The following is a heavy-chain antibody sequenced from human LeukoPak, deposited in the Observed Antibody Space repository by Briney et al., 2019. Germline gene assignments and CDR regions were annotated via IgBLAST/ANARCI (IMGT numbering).Heavy chain of an antibody. CDR3: ARSISLDYVWGSYPLDY. D-gene: IGHD3-16*02. V-gene: IGHV3-30*07. J-gene: IGHJ4*02. CDR1: GFTFSTYA. Sequence: GGSLRLSCAASGFTFSTYAMHWVRQAPGKGLEWVAVISYDGINKYYADSVKGRFTISRDNSKNTLYLQMNSLRAEDTAVYYCARSISLDYVWGSYPLDYWGQGTLVTVSS. CDR2: ISYDGINK.